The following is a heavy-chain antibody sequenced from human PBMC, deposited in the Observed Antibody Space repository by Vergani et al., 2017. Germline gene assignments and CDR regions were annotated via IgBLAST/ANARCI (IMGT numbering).Heavy chain of an antibody. CDR3: ASGVVVVPAAPRGNYYYYMDV. V-gene: IGHV1-69*02. Sequence: QVQLVQSGAEVKKPGSSVKVSCKASRGTFSSYTISWVRQAPGQGLEWMGRIIPILGIANYAQKFQGRVTITADKSTSTAYMELSSLRSEDTAVYYCASGVVVVPAAPRGNYYYYMDVWGKGTTVTVSS. CDR1: RGTFSSYT. CDR2: IIPILGIA. D-gene: IGHD2-2*01. J-gene: IGHJ6*03.